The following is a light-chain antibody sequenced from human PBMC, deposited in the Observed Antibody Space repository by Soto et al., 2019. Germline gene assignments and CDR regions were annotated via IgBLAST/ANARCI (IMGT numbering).Light chain of an antibody. V-gene: IGLV2-8*01. CDR3: SSYAASDTVL. Sequence: QSALTQPPSASGSPGQSVTISCTGTSSDVGGYNYVSWYQQHPGKAPKLMIFEVSKRPSGVPDRFSGSKSANTASLTVSGRPAEDEADYDCSSYAASDTVLFGGGTKLTVL. J-gene: IGLJ2*01. CDR2: EVS. CDR1: SSDVGGYNY.